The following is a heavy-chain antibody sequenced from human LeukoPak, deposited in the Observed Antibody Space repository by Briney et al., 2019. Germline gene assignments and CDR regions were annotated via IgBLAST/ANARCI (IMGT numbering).Heavy chain of an antibody. Sequence: PSETLSLTCTVSGGSISSYYWSWIRPPPGQGREWIGYIYYSGSTNYNPSHERRVTISGDTSKDQFSLKMSSVTAADTAVYYCARVDDSSGTLFDYWGQGTLVTVSS. CDR3: ARVDDSSGTLFDY. CDR1: GGSISSYY. V-gene: IGHV4-59*01. D-gene: IGHD3-22*01. J-gene: IGHJ4*02. CDR2: IYYSGST.